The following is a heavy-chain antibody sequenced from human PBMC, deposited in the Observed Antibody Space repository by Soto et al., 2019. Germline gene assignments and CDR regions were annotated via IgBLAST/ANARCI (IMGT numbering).Heavy chain of an antibody. CDR1: GYTFTSYY. Sequence: ASVKVSCKASGYTFTSYYMHWVRQAPGQGLEWMGIINPSGGSTSYAQKFQGRVTMTRDTSTSTVYMELSSLRSEDTAVYYCARDWGGWQQLVRGELFDYWGQGTLVTVSS. CDR3: ARDWGGWQQLVRGELFDY. CDR2: INPSGGST. V-gene: IGHV1-46*01. J-gene: IGHJ4*02. D-gene: IGHD6-13*01.